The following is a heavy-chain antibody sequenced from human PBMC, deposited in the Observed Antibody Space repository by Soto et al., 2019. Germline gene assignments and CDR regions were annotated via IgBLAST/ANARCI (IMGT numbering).Heavy chain of an antibody. D-gene: IGHD3-9*01. CDR1: GDSVSSNSAA. CDR2: TYYRSKWYN. CDR3: AREGEYYDILTGSRYYSYGMDV. J-gene: IGHJ6*02. Sequence: SQTLSLTCAISGDSVSSNSAAWNWIRQSPSRGLEWLGRTYYRSKWYNDYAVSVKSRITINPDTSKNQFSLQLNSVTPEDTAVYYCAREGEYYDILTGSRYYSYGMDVWGQGTTVTVAS. V-gene: IGHV6-1*01.